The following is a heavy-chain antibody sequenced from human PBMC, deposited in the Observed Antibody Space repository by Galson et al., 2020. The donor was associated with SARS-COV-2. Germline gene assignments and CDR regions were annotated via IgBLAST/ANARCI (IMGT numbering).Heavy chain of an antibody. J-gene: IGHJ4*02. Sequence: GESLKISCKASGYYFTNYGIDWVRQMPGKGLEWMGLIYPGGSDTTYSPSFQGLVTVSADKSINTAFLQWSSLKASDTAMYYCVRRRGSSSWDYYFDHWGQGTLVTVS. CDR3: VRRRGSSSWDYYFDH. V-gene: IGHV5-51*01. CDR1: GYYFTNYG. CDR2: IYPGGSDT. D-gene: IGHD6-13*01.